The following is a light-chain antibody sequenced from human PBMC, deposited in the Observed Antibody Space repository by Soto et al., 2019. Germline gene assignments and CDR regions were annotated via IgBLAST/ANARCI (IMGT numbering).Light chain of an antibody. CDR3: TSWTTSTTMK. V-gene: IGLV2-14*01. Sequence: QSVLTQPASVSGSPGQSITISCTGTSSDVGAYNYVSWYQQHPGQAPKLMIYDVNIRPSGVSNRFSGSKSGNTASLTISGLQAEDEADYYCTSWTTSTTMKFGGETKLTVL. CDR1: SSDVGAYNY. J-gene: IGLJ2*01. CDR2: DVN.